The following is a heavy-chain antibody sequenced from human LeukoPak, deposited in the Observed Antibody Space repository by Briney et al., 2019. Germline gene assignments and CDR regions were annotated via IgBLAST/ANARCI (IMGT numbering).Heavy chain of an antibody. CDR2: IYYSGST. J-gene: IGHJ4*02. V-gene: IGHV4-39*07. CDR1: GGPISSSSYY. CDR3: ARVSGWNPLEAAHLDY. Sequence: SETLSLTCTVSGGPISSSSYYWGWIRQPPGKGLEWIGSIYYSGSTYYNPSLKSRVTTSVDTSKNQVSLKLSSVTAADTAVYYCARVSGWNPLEAAHLDYWGQGTLVTVSS. D-gene: IGHD6-19*01.